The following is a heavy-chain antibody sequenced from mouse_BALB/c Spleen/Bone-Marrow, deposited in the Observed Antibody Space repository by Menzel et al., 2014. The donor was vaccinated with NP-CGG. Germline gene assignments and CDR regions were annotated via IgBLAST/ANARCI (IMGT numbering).Heavy chain of an antibody. Sequence: EVQLQQSGAEVVKPGASVKLSCTASGFNIEDTYIHWVKQRPEQGLEWIGRIDPANGNTKYDPKFQGKATITADTSSNTAYLQLSSLTSEDTAVYYCAMITTGAWLAYWGQGTLVTVSA. V-gene: IGHV14-3*02. CDR1: GFNIEDTY. CDR2: IDPANGNT. CDR3: AMITTGAWLAY. J-gene: IGHJ3*01. D-gene: IGHD2-4*01.